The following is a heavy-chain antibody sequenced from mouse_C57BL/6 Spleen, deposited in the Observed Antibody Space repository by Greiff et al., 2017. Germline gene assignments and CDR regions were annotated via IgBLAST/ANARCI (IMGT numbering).Heavy chain of an antibody. Sequence: QVQLKQPGAELVRPGSSVKLSCKASGYTFTSYWMDWVKQRPGQGLEWIGNIYPSDSETHYNQKFKDKATLTVDKSSSTAYMQLSSLTSEDSAVYYWARGDDYDGGGYFDVWGTGTTVTGSS. V-gene: IGHV1-61*01. CDR3: ARGDDYDGGGYFDV. CDR2: IYPSDSET. D-gene: IGHD2-4*01. CDR1: GYTFTSYW. J-gene: IGHJ1*03.